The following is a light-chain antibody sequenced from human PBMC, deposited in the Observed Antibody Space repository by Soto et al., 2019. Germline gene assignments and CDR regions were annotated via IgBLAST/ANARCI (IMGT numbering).Light chain of an antibody. Sequence: EIVLTQSPGTLSLSPGERATLSCRASQSVSINFLAWYQQKPGQAPRLLIYGASNRATGIPDRFSGSGSGTDFTLTISRLEPEDFAVYYCQQYGSSPRTFGQGTKVEIK. V-gene: IGKV3-20*01. CDR2: GAS. J-gene: IGKJ1*01. CDR3: QQYGSSPRT. CDR1: QSVSINF.